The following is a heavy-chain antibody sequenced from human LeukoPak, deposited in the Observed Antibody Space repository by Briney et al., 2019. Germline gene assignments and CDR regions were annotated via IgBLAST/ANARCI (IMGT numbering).Heavy chain of an antibody. V-gene: IGHV1-8*03. D-gene: IGHD2-2*01. J-gene: IGHJ6*03. Sequence: ASVKVSCKASGYTFTSYDINWVRQATGQGLEWMGWMNPNSGNTGYAQKFQGRVTITRNTSISTAYMELSSLRSEDTAVYYCARGPGCSSTSCYEYYYYYYMDVWGKGTTVTVSS. CDR2: MNPNSGNT. CDR3: ARGPGCSSTSCYEYYYYYYMDV. CDR1: GYTFTSYD.